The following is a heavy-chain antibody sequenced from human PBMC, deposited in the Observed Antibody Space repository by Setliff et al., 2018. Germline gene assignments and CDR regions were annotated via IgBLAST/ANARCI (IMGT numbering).Heavy chain of an antibody. D-gene: IGHD3-3*01. J-gene: IGHJ4*02. CDR2: IRQDGTNK. CDR3: AREVWNIHDNDNSWSGYSDH. CDR1: GFTISNYW. V-gene: IGHV3-7*03. Sequence: PGGSLRLSCVASGFTISNYWMAWVRQAPGKGLEWVADIRQDGTNKYYVDSVKGRFTISRDNAKNSLYLQMNSLRAEDTALYYCAREVWNIHDNDNSWSGYSDHWGQGTLVTVSS.